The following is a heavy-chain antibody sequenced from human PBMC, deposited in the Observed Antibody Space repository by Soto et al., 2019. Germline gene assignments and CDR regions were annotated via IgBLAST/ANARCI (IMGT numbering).Heavy chain of an antibody. CDR2: VFYGGT. V-gene: IGHV4-59*11. J-gene: IGHJ4*02. Sequence: SETLSLTWSVSGRSMSSHYWSWIRQSPDKGLEWLGYVFYGGTAYNPSLGGRFRMSVGTSKSQFSLNLTSVSVADTAVYFYAIYRGALYFEYWGPGILVTVSS. CDR3: AIYRGALYFEY. CDR1: GRSMSSHY. D-gene: IGHD3-16*01.